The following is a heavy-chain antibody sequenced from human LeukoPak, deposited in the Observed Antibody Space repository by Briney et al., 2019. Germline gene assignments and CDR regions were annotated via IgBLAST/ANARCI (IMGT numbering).Heavy chain of an antibody. D-gene: IGHD1-26*01. Sequence: GGSLRLSCAASGFTFSSYAMHWVRQAPGKGLEWVAVISYDGSNKYYADSVKGRFTISRDNSKNTLYLQMNSLRAEDTAEYYCARDLSARVGAISGPFDYWGQGTLVTVSS. CDR1: GFTFSSYA. J-gene: IGHJ4*02. CDR2: ISYDGSNK. CDR3: ARDLSARVGAISGPFDY. V-gene: IGHV3-30-3*01.